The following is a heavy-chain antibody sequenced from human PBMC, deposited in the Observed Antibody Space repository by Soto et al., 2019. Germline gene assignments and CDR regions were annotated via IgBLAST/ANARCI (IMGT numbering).Heavy chain of an antibody. CDR2: IIPIFGTA. J-gene: IGHJ4*02. CDR3: ARSTYHIKLLYLYYFDY. Sequence: QVQLVQSGAEVKKPGSSVKVSCKASGGTFSSYAISWVRQAPGQGLEWMGGIIPIFGTANYAQKFQGRVTITADESTSTAYMELSSLRSEDTAMYYCARSTYHIKLLYLYYFDYWGQGTLVTVSS. V-gene: IGHV1-69*01. D-gene: IGHD2-2*02. CDR1: GGTFSSYA.